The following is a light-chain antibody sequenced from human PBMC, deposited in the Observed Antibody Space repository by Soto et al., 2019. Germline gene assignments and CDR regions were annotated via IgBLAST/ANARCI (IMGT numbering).Light chain of an antibody. CDR3: QHRSSWPPT. J-gene: IGKJ2*01. CDR1: QSVSVY. V-gene: IGKV3-11*01. CDR2: DAS. Sequence: EIVLTQSPATLSLSPGERATLSCRASQSVSVYLAWYQQKPGQAPRLLIYDASSRAPGIPVRFSGSGSGTDFTLSISRLEPEDFAVYYCQHRSSWPPTFGQGIKLDIK.